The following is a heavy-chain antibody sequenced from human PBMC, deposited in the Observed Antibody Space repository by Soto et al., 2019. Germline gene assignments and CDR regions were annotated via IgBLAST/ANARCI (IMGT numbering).Heavy chain of an antibody. D-gene: IGHD5-18*01. CDR1: GYTFTSYY. Sequence: VASVKVSCKASGYTFTSYYMHWVRQAPGQGLEWMGIINPSGGSTSYAQKFQGRVTMTRDTSTSTVYMELSSLRSEDTAVYYCARSRQLWLPYYYYYGMDVWGQGATVTVSS. V-gene: IGHV1-46*01. J-gene: IGHJ6*02. CDR2: INPSGGST. CDR3: ARSRQLWLPYYYYYGMDV.